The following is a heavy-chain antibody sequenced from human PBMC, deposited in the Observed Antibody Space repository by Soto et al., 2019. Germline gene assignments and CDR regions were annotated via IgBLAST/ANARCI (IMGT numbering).Heavy chain of an antibody. Sequence: SETLSLTCTVSGDSMIDNTYHWDWIRQPPGKGLEWIGTIYYSGATHYNASLKSRVTISVDTSKNQFFLKLSFVTAEDTAVYYCARDLYFYASSGFNYWGQGTLVTVSS. D-gene: IGHD3-22*01. V-gene: IGHV4-39*02. J-gene: IGHJ4*02. CDR3: ARDLYFYASSGFNY. CDR2: IYYSGAT. CDR1: GDSMIDNTYH.